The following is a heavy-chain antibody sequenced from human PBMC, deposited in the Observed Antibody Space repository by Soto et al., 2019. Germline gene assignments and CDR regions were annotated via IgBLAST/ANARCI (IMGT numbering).Heavy chain of an antibody. CDR2: TYHSGST. J-gene: IGHJ4*02. CDR3: ARSFCSGDSCYSNYFGN. CDR1: GGSITSGNDY. Sequence: SETLSLTCAVSGGSITSGNDYWSWIRQHPGKGLEWIGTTYHSGSTYYNPSLKSRIVISVDTSKNQFSLKLIFVTAADTAVYYCARSFCSGDSCYSNYFGNWGQGTLVTVSS. D-gene: IGHD2-15*01. V-gene: IGHV4-31*11.